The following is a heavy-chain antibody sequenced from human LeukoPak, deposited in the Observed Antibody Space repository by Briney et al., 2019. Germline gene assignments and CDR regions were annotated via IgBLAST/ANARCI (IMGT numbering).Heavy chain of an antibody. Sequence: SETLSLTCTVSGGSISSSSYYWGWIRQPPGKGLEWIGSIYYSGRTYYNPSLKSRVTISVDTSKNQFSLKLSSVTAADTAVYYCARQVGRDYVWGSYSYYFDYWGQGTLVTVSS. V-gene: IGHV4-39*01. CDR1: GGSISSSSYY. CDR3: ARQVGRDYVWGSYSYYFDY. D-gene: IGHD3-16*01. J-gene: IGHJ4*02. CDR2: IYYSGRT.